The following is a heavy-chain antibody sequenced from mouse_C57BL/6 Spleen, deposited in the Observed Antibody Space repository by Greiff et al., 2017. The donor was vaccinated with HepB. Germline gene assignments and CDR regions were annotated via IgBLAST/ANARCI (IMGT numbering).Heavy chain of an antibody. V-gene: IGHV6-3*01. J-gene: IGHJ2*01. CDR2: IRLKSDNYAT. CDR3: TGYDGYANYFDY. CDR1: GFTFSNYW. Sequence: EVKVEESGGGLVQPGGSMKLSCVASGFTFSNYWMNWVRQSPEKGLEWVAQIRLKSDNYATHYAESVKGRFTISRDDSKSSVYLQMNNLRAEDTGIYYCTGYDGYANYFDYWGQGTTLTVSS. D-gene: IGHD2-3*01.